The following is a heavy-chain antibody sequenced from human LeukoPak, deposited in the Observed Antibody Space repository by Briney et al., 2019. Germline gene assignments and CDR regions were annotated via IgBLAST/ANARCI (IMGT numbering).Heavy chain of an antibody. CDR1: GFTFSSYS. J-gene: IGHJ4*02. CDR2: ISSSSSHI. V-gene: IGHV3-21*01. D-gene: IGHD2-15*01. CDR3: ARAGYCSGGSCYGSDY. Sequence: GESPRLSCAASGFTFSSYSMNWVRRAPGKGLEWVSSISSSSSHIYYADSVKGRFTISRDNAKNSLYLQMDSLRAEDTAVYYCARAGYCSGGSCYGSDYWGQGTLVSVSS.